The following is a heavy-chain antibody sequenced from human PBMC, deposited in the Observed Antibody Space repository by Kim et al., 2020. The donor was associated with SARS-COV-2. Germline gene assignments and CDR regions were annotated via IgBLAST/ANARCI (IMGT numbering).Heavy chain of an antibody. CDR1: GYSFTSYW. CDR3: ARSTVQLERRSYYYYYGMDV. CDR2: IYPGDSDT. V-gene: IGHV5-51*01. Sequence: GESLKISCKGSGYSFTSYWIGWVRQMPGKGLEWMGIIYPGDSDTRYSPSFQGQVTISADKSISTAYLQWSSLKASDTAMYYCARSTVQLERRSYYYYYGMDVWGQGTTVTVSS. D-gene: IGHD1-1*01. J-gene: IGHJ6*02.